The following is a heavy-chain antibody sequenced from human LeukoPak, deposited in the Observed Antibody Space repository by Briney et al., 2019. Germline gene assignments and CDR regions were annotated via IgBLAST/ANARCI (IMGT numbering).Heavy chain of an antibody. CDR1: GFTFSSYS. CDR3: ARGVGQDAFDI. CDR2: ISSSSSTI. V-gene: IGHV3-48*01. D-gene: IGHD1-26*01. J-gene: IGHJ3*02. Sequence: GGSLRLSCAASGFTFSSYSMNWVRQAPGKGLEWVSYISSSSSTIYYADSVKGRFTISRDISKNTLYLQMNNLRVEDTAVYYCARGVGQDAFDIWGQGTMVTVSS.